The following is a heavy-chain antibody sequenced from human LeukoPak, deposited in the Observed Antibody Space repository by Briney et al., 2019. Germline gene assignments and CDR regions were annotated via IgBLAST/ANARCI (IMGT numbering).Heavy chain of an antibody. CDR2: ISSSSSYI. CDR3: ARERITMVRGVIGYFDY. D-gene: IGHD3-10*01. J-gene: IGHJ4*02. CDR1: GFTFSSYG. Sequence: MAGGSLRLSCAASGFTFSSYGMNWVRQAPGKGLEWVSSISSSSSYIYYAGSVKGRFTISRDNAKNSLYLQMNSLRAEDTAVYYCARERITMVRGVIGYFDYWGQGTLVTVSS. V-gene: IGHV3-21*01.